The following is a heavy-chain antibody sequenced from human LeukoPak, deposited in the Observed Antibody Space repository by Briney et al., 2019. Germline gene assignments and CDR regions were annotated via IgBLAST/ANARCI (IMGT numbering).Heavy chain of an antibody. CDR2: ISYDGRYK. J-gene: IGHJ3*02. D-gene: IGHD6-13*01. CDR3: AKSFIAAAGTDAFDI. CDR1: GFTFSGYG. Sequence: PGGSLRLSCAASGFTFSGYGFHWVRQAPGEGLEGVAVISYDGRYKDFVDSVKGRFTISRDNSKHTVYLAMNSLRAEDTAVYYCAKSFIAAAGTDAFDIWGQGTMVPVSS. V-gene: IGHV3-30*18.